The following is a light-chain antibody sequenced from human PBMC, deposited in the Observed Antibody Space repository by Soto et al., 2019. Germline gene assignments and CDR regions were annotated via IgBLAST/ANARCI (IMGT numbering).Light chain of an antibody. CDR3: QQLNSCR. Sequence: IQLTQSPSSLSASVGDRVTITCRASQGISSYLAWYQQKPGKAPKLLIYATSTLQSGVPARFRGSGSGTDFTLTISSLQPEDFATYYCQQLNSCRFGGGTKVDI. J-gene: IGKJ4*01. V-gene: IGKV1-9*01. CDR1: QGISSY. CDR2: ATS.